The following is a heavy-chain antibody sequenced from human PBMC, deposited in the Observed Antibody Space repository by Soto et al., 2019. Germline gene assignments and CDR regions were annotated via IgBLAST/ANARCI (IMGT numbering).Heavy chain of an antibody. J-gene: IGHJ4*02. Sequence: GGSLRLSCAASGFTFSSYAMSWVRQAPGKGLEWVSAISGSGGSTYYADSVKGRFTISRDNSKNTLYLQMNSLRAEDTAVYYCAKDVIAGYCSSTSCRLFDYWGQGTLVTVSS. D-gene: IGHD2-2*01. V-gene: IGHV3-23*01. CDR2: ISGSGGST. CDR1: GFTFSSYA. CDR3: AKDVIAGYCSSTSCRLFDY.